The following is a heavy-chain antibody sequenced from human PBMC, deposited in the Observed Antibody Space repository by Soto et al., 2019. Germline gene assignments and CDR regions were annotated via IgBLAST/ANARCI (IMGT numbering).Heavy chain of an antibody. CDR2: INHSGST. CDR1: GGSFSGYY. CDR3: ASKHSRYYYDSSGYYDH. D-gene: IGHD3-22*01. Sequence: QVQLQQWGAGLLKPSETLSLTCAVYGGSFSGYYWSWIRQPPGKGLEWIGEINHSGSTNYNPSLKSRVTISVDTSKNQFSLKLSSVTAADTAVYYCASKHSRYYYDSSGYYDHWGQGTLVTVSS. V-gene: IGHV4-34*01. J-gene: IGHJ4*02.